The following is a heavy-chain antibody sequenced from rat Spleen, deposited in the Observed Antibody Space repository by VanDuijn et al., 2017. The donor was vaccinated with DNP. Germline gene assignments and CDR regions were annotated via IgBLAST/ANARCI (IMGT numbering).Heavy chain of an antibody. Sequence: EVQLVESGGDLVQPGGSLKLSCAASGFTFSNYHMAWVRQAPRKGLEWVASISYEGGSTYYEDSVKDRFTISRDNPKSTLYLQMNSLRSEDTATYYCATGVYGGYADWFTYWGQGTLVTVSS. CDR3: ATGVYGGYADWFTY. CDR1: GFTFSNYH. J-gene: IGHJ3*01. V-gene: IGHV5-22*01. D-gene: IGHD1-11*01. CDR2: ISYEGGST.